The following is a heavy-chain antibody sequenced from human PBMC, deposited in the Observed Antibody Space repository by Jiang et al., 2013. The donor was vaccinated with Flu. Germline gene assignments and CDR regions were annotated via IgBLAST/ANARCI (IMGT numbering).Heavy chain of an antibody. V-gene: IGHV5-51*01. Sequence: SFQGQVTISADKSISTAYLQWSSLKASDTAMYYCARHDSYGDYYFDYWGQGTLVTVSS. D-gene: IGHD4-17*01. J-gene: IGHJ4*02. CDR3: ARHDSYGDYYFDY.